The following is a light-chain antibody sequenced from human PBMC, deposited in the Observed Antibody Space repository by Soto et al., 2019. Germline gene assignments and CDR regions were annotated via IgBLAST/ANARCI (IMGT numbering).Light chain of an antibody. Sequence: QSVLTQPRSVSGSPGQAVTISCTGTSSDVGGSNYVSWYQQHPGKAPKLVIYDVTRRPSGVPDRFSGSKSGNTASLTISGLQAEDEADYSCCSYAGSSLWVFGGGTKLPS. CDR3: CSYAGSSLWV. V-gene: IGLV2-11*01. J-gene: IGLJ3*02. CDR2: DVT. CDR1: SSDVGGSNY.